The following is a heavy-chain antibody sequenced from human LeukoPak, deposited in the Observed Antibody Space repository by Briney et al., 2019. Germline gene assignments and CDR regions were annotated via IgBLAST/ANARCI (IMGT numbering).Heavy chain of an antibody. CDR2: INNSGST. J-gene: IGHJ6*02. CDR3: ARVRGTIFGVVGSRGSVWSV. CDR1: GGSFSGYY. V-gene: IGHV4-34*01. Sequence: SETLSLTCAVYGGSFSGYYWSWIRQPPGKGLEGIGEINNSGSTNYNPSLKSRVTISVDPSKNHFSLKLSSVTAADTAVYYCARVRGTIFGVVGSRGSVWSVWGQGTTVTVPS. D-gene: IGHD3-3*01.